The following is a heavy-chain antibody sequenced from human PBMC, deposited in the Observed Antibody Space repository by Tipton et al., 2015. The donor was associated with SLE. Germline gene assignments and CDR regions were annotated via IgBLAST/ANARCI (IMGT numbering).Heavy chain of an antibody. CDR3: ARGIDGTVAEQ. CDR2: IYYSGST. D-gene: IGHD5-24*01. J-gene: IGHJ1*01. CDR1: GGSISSSSYY. V-gene: IGHV4-39*01. Sequence: GLVKPSETLSLTCTVSGGSISSSSYYWGWIRQPPGKGLEWIGSIYYSGSTYYNPSLKSRVTISVDTSKNQFSLKLSSVTAADTAVYYCARGIDGTVAEQWGQGTLVTVSS.